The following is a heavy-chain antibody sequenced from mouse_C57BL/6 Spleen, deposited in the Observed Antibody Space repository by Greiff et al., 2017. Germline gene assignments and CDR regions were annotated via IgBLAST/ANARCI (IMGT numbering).Heavy chain of an antibody. CDR1: GYTFTSYG. CDR2: IYPRSGNT. J-gene: IGHJ4*01. D-gene: IGHD2-2*01. Sequence: QVHVKQSGAELARPGASVKLSCTASGYTFTSYGISWVKQRTGQGLEWIGEIYPRSGNTYYNEKFKGKATLTADKSSSTAYMELRSLTSEDSAVYICARAYGYGYEKDYWGQGTSVTVSS. V-gene: IGHV1-81*01. CDR3: ARAYGYGYEKDY.